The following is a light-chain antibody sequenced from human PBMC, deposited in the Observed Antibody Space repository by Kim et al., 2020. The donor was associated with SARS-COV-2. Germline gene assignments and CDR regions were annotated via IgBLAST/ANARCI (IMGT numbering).Light chain of an antibody. CDR2: SNN. Sequence: GQRVTICCSGSSSNIGINYVDWYQQLPGTAAKLLIYSNNQRSSGVPDRFSASKSGTSASLAISGLRSEDEADYYCAAWDDSLSGVIFGGGTQLTVL. V-gene: IGLV1-47*01. J-gene: IGLJ2*01. CDR1: SSNIGINY. CDR3: AAWDDSLSGVI.